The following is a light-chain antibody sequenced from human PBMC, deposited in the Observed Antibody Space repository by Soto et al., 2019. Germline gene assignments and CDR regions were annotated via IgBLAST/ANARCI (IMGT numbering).Light chain of an antibody. CDR1: QSVGNNY. V-gene: IGKV3D-20*01. J-gene: IGKJ5*01. CDR3: QQYGSSPIT. Sequence: EIVLAQSPATLSLSPGERATLSCGASQSVGNNYLAWYQQKPGLAPRLLIYDASSRATGIPDRFSGSGSGTDFTLTISTLEPEDFAVYYCQQYGSSPITFGQGTRLEIK. CDR2: DAS.